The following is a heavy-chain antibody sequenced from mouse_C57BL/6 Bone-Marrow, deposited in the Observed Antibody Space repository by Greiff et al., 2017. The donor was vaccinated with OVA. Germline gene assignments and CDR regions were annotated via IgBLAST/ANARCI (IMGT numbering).Heavy chain of an antibody. CDR2: IDPENGDT. J-gene: IGHJ3*01. V-gene: IGHV14-4*01. Sequence: EVQLQQSGAELVRPGASVKLSCTASGFNIKDDYMHWVKQRPEQGLEWIGWIDPENGDTEYASQFPGKATITADTSSNTAYLQLSSLTSEDTAVYYCTTLYAWFAYWGQGTLVTVSA. CDR3: TTLYAWFAY. D-gene: IGHD1-3*01. CDR1: GFNIKDDY.